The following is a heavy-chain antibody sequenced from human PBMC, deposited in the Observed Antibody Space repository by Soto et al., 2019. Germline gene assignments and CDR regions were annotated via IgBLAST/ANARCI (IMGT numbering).Heavy chain of an antibody. Sequence: PSETLFLTCTFSGGPISSYYLSWIRQPPGKGLEWIGYIYYSGSTNYNPSLKSRVTISVDTSKNQFSLKLSSVTAADTAVYYCARDRFYRETRGMDVWGQVPTVTV. CDR1: GGPISSYY. CDR3: ARDRFYRETRGMDV. CDR2: IYYSGST. V-gene: IGHV4-59*01. J-gene: IGHJ6*02. D-gene: IGHD3-16*02.